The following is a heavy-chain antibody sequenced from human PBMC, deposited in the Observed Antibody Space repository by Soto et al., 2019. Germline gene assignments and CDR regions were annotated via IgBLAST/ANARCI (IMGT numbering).Heavy chain of an antibody. CDR2: IKQDGSEK. Sequence: GGSLRLSYAAAGFTFSSYWMSWVRQAPGKGLEWVANIKQDGSEKYYVDSVKGRFTISRDNAKNSLYLQMNSLRAEDTAVYYCARRPLYGDYYFDYWGQGTLVTVSS. D-gene: IGHD4-17*01. V-gene: IGHV3-7*01. CDR1: GFTFSSYW. J-gene: IGHJ4*02. CDR3: ARRPLYGDYYFDY.